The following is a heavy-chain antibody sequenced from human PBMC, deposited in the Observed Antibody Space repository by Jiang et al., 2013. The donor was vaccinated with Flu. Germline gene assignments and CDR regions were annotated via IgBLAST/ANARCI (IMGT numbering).Heavy chain of an antibody. J-gene: IGHJ4*02. CDR3: ARVDSSGSGDFDY. CDR1: GYTFTSYD. V-gene: IGHV1-8*01. CDR2: MNPNSGNT. Sequence: GYTFTSYDINXVRQATGQGPEWMGWMNPNSGNTGYAQKFQGRVTMTRNTSISTAYMELSSLRSEDTAVYYCARVDSSGSGDFDYWGQGTLVTVSS. D-gene: IGHD3-22*01.